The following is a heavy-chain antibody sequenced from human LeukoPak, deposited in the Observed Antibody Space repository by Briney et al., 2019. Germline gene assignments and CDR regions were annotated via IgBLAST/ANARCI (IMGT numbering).Heavy chain of an antibody. V-gene: IGHV3-21*04. Sequence: GGSLRLSCAASGFTFSRYSMNWVRQAPGKGLEWVSSISISSNYIYYTDSVKGRFTISRDNSKNTLYLQMNSLRAEDTAVYYCAKYGGDYVPNVWGIGTAVTVSS. D-gene: IGHD4-17*01. CDR3: AKYGGDYVPNV. CDR1: GFTFSRYS. J-gene: IGHJ6*04. CDR2: ISISSNYI.